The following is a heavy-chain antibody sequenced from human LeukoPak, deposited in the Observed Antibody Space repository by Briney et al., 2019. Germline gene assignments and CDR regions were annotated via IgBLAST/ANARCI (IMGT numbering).Heavy chain of an antibody. Sequence: SVKVSCKTSGFTFSTSAVQWVRQARAQPLEWIGWIIVGSGATNYAQSLQGRFTITRDMSTNTAYMELSSLGSEDSAVYYCAAELYGVYTDCCTFHLWGQGTLVTVSS. CDR3: AAELYGVYTDCCTFHL. D-gene: IGHD4-17*01. J-gene: IGHJ3*01. V-gene: IGHV1-58*01. CDR2: IIVGSGAT. CDR1: GFTFSTSA.